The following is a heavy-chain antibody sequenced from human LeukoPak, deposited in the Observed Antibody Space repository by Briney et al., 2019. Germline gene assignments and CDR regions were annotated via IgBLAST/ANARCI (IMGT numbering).Heavy chain of an antibody. J-gene: IGHJ4*02. Sequence: PGRSLRLSCAASGFTFSSYGMHWVRQAPGKGLEWVAVISYDGSNKYYADSVKGRFTISRDNSKNTLYLQMNSLRAEDTAVYYCAKGGTGDIDYWGQGTLVTVSS. CDR3: AKGGTGDIDY. D-gene: IGHD7-27*01. CDR1: GFTFSSYG. CDR2: ISYDGSNK. V-gene: IGHV3-30*18.